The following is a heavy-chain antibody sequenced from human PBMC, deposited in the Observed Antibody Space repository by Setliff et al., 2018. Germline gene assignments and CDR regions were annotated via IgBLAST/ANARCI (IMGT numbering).Heavy chain of an antibody. V-gene: IGHV5-51*01. CDR1: GYSLTSYW. CDR2: IYPGDSDT. Sequence: GESLKISCKGSGYSLTSYWIGWVRQMPGKGLEWMGIIYPGDSDTRYSPSFQGQVTISADRSITTAYLQWSSLKASDTAMYYCARSRSNFWSGYFNWFDPWGQGTLVTVSS. CDR3: ARSRSNFWSGYFNWFDP. D-gene: IGHD3-3*01. J-gene: IGHJ5*02.